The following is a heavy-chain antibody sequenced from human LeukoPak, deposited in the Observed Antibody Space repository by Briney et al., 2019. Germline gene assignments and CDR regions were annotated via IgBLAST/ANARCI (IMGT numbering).Heavy chain of an antibody. CDR2: INPNSGGT. D-gene: IGHD6-13*01. V-gene: IGHV1-2*02. CDR1: RYTFIGYY. J-gene: IGHJ5*02. Sequence: ASVKVSCKASRYTFIGYYMHWVRQAPGQGLEWMGWINPNSGGTNYAQKFQGRVTMTRDTSISTAYMELSRLRSDDTAVYYCARGVRVLIAAAATGWFDPWGQGTLVTVSS. CDR3: ARGVRVLIAAAATGWFDP.